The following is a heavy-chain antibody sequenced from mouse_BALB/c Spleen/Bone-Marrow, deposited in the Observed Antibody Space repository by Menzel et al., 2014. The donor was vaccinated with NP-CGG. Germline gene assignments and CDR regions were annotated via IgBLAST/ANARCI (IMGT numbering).Heavy chain of an antibody. CDR3: ARSHGYYPYWYFDV. D-gene: IGHD2-3*01. J-gene: IGHJ1*01. V-gene: IGHV1-69*02. CDR1: GYTFTSYW. CDR2: IDPSDSET. Sequence: VQLQQSGAELVKPGAPVKLSCKASGYTFTSYWMNWVKQRPGRGLEWIGRIDPSDSETHYIQKFKDKATLTVDKSSSTDNIQLSSLTSEDSAVYYCARSHGYYPYWYFDVWGAGTTVTVSS.